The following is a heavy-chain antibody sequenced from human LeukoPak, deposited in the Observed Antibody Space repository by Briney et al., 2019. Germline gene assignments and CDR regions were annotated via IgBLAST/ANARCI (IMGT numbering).Heavy chain of an antibody. Sequence: ASVKVSCKASGYTFTSYGISWVRQAPGQGLEWMGWISAYNGNTNYAQKLQGRVTMTTDTSTSTAYMELRSLRSDDTAVYYCARDLGYYGSWSYYPATYYYYGMDVWGQGTTVTVSS. D-gene: IGHD3-10*01. CDR3: ARDLGYYGSWSYYPATYYYYGMDV. V-gene: IGHV1-18*01. J-gene: IGHJ6*02. CDR2: ISAYNGNT. CDR1: GYTFTSYG.